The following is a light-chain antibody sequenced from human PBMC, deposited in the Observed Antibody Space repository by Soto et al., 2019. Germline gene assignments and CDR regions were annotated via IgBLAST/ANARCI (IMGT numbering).Light chain of an antibody. CDR3: QQYNNWPPWT. CDR1: QSVGDN. Sequence: SAAKLAVSPGDVSLLSRVTSQSVGDNLAWYQQKPGQTPRLLIHGASTRAAGIPARFSGSGSGTAVTLISLGLQSEDFVAYYRQQYNNWPPWTFGEGTKVDIK. V-gene: IGKV3-15*01. CDR2: GAS. J-gene: IGKJ1*01.